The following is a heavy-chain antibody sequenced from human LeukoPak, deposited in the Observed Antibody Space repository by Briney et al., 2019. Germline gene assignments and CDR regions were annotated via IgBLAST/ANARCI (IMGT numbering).Heavy chain of an antibody. CDR2: IRYDGSNK. J-gene: IGHJ3*02. V-gene: IGHV3-30*02. Sequence: PGGSLRLSCAASGFTFSSYGMHWVRQAPGKGLEWVAFIRYDGSNKYYADSVKGRFTISRDNAKNSLYLQMNSLRAEDTAVYYCARDPRDGYKNYIWGQGTMVTVSS. CDR3: ARDPRDGYKNYI. CDR1: GFTFSSYG. D-gene: IGHD5-24*01.